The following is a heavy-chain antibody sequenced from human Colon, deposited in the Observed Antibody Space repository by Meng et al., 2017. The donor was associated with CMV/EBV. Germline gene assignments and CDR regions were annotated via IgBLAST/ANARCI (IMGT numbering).Heavy chain of an antibody. V-gene: IGHV1-18*01. CDR1: GYTFTNYA. CDR2: ISAYNDNT. J-gene: IGHJ4*02. CDR3: ARVSGPSFARDY. Sequence: ASVKVSCKASGYTFTNYAIGWVRQAPGQGLDWMGWISAYNDNTNFAQKLQGRGTMTTDTSTSTAYMELRSLRSDDTAVYYCARVSGPSFARDYWGQGTLVTVSS. D-gene: IGHD6-6*01.